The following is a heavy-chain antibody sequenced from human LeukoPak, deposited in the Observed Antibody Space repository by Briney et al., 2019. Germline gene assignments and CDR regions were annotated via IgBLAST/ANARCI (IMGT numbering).Heavy chain of an antibody. Sequence: GGSLRLSCTASGFTFGDYAMSWFRQAPGKGLGWVGFIRSKAYGGTTEYAASVKGRFTISRDDSKSIAYLQMNSLKTEDTAVYYCARSRGGYYSHDAFDIWGQGTMVTVSS. J-gene: IGHJ3*02. CDR1: GFTFGDYA. CDR2: IRSKAYGGTT. D-gene: IGHD3-22*01. CDR3: ARSRGGYYSHDAFDI. V-gene: IGHV3-49*03.